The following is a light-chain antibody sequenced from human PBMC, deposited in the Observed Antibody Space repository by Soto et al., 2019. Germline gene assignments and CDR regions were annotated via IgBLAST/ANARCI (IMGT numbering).Light chain of an antibody. V-gene: IGKV3-20*01. CDR2: GAS. Sequence: EIVLTQSPDTLSLSPGERATLSCRASESISSAYLAWYQQKPGQAPRLLIYGASSRATGIPDRFSGSGSGTDFTLIIRRLEPEDFAVYFCQQYGSSPPWTFGQGTTVEIK. J-gene: IGKJ1*01. CDR3: QQYGSSPPWT. CDR1: ESISSAY.